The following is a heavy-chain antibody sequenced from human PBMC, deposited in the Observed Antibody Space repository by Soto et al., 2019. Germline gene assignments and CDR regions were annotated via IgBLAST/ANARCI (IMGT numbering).Heavy chain of an antibody. V-gene: IGHV3-30*18. Sequence: GGTLRLSCAASGFTFSSYGMHWVRQAPGKGMEWVAVISYDGSNKYYADSVKGRFTISRDKSKNTLYLQMNSLRAEDTAVYYCAKDRVLFGPGSSPYFDYWGQGTLVTVSS. D-gene: IGHD6-13*01. CDR3: AKDRVLFGPGSSPYFDY. CDR1: GFTFSSYG. CDR2: ISYDGSNK. J-gene: IGHJ4*02.